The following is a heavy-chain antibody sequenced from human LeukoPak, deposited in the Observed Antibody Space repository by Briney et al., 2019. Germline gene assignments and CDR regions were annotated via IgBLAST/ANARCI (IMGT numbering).Heavy chain of an antibody. V-gene: IGHV1-69*13. CDR1: GGTFSSYA. J-gene: IGHJ5*02. CDR3: ARRGGEISSWYWFDP. D-gene: IGHD6-13*01. Sequence: GASVKVSCKASGGTFSSYAISWVRQAPGQGLEWMGGIIPIFGTANYAQKFQGRVTITADESTSTGYMELSSLRSEDTAVYYCARRGGEISSWYWFDPWGQGTLVTVSS. CDR2: IIPIFGTA.